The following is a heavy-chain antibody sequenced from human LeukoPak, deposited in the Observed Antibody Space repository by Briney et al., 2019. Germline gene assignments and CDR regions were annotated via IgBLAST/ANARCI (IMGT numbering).Heavy chain of an antibody. Sequence: ASVKVSCKASGYTFTGYYMHWVRQAPGQGLEWMGWINPNSGGTNYAQKFQGRVTMTRDTSISTAYMELSRLRSDDTAVYYCASTACQLAKGAHDAFDIWGQGTMVTVSS. CDR3: ASTACQLAKGAHDAFDI. CDR1: GYTFTGYY. CDR2: INPNSGGT. J-gene: IGHJ3*02. D-gene: IGHD6-6*01. V-gene: IGHV1-2*02.